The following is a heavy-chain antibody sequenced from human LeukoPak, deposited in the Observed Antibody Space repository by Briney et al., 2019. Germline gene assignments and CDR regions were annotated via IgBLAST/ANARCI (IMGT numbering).Heavy chain of an antibody. CDR3: AKGQGYNYGDSIDY. CDR2: INGGAGSS. D-gene: IGHD5-18*01. CDR1: GFTFSSYG. V-gene: IGHV3-NL1*01. Sequence: GGSLRLSCAASGFTFSSYGMHWVRQAPGKGLEWVSLINGGAGSSYYADSVKGRFTVSRDNSKNTLYLQMNSLGDDDTAVYYCAKGQGYNYGDSIDYWGQGTLVTVSS. J-gene: IGHJ4*02.